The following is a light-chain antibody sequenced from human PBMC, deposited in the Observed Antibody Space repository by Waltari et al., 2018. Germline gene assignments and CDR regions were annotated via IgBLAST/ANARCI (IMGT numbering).Light chain of an antibody. CDR3: QQSYRDVGFR. Sequence: DIQMTQSPSSLSASVGDRVTITCRAAQRISSYLNWYRVKPGKAPKLLIYSTSTLQNGVPSRFSGSGAGTQFTLTISGLQPEDFATYYCQQSYRDVGFRFGQGTKL. V-gene: IGKV1-39*01. CDR1: QRISSY. J-gene: IGKJ2*03. CDR2: STS.